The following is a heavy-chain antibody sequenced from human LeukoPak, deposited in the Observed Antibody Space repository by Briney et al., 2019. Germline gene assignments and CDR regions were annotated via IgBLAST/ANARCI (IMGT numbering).Heavy chain of an antibody. J-gene: IGHJ5*02. Sequence: PSETLSLTCTVSGGSIRSVGYYWNWIRQPAGKGLEWIGRIYTSGSTNYNPSLKSRVTISIDRSKNQFSLKLSSVTAADTAVYYCARDSLSYSGTYIENWTHGWFDPWGQGTLVTVSS. V-gene: IGHV4-61*02. CDR1: GGSIRSVGYY. CDR3: ARDSLSYSGTYIENWTHGWFDP. CDR2: IYTSGST. D-gene: IGHD1-26*01.